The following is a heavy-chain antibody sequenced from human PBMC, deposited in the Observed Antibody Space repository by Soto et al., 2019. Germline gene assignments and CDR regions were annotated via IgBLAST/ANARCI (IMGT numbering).Heavy chain of an antibody. J-gene: IGHJ5*02. V-gene: IGHV1-69*12. CDR1: GGTFSSYA. CDR2: IIPIFGTA. CDR3: ARDGVGYYFPTLTAPFDP. D-gene: IGHD3-22*01. Sequence: QVQLVQSGAEVKKPGSSVKVSCKASGGTFSSYAISWVRQAPGQGLEWMGGIIPIFGTANYAQKFQGRVTITADESTSTAYMELSSLRSEDTAVYYCARDGVGYYFPTLTAPFDPWGQGTLVTVSS.